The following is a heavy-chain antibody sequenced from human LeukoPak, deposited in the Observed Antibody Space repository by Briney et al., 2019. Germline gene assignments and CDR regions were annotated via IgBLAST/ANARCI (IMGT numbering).Heavy chain of an antibody. CDR2: ISGSGGST. V-gene: IGHV3-23*01. J-gene: IGHJ4*02. CDR1: GFTFSSYA. CDR3: AKDRVGIAAAGPTSDYFDY. D-gene: IGHD6-13*01. Sequence: GGSLRLSCAASGFTFSSYAMSWVRQAPGKGLEWVSAISGSGGSTYYADSVKGRFTISRDNSKNTLYLQMNSLRAEDTAVYYCAKDRVGIAAAGPTSDYFDYWGQGTLVTVSS.